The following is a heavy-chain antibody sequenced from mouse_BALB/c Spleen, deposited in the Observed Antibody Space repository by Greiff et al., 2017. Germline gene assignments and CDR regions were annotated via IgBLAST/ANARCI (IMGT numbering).Heavy chain of an antibody. CDR2: ISYDGSN. D-gene: IGHD2-14*01. V-gene: IGHV3-6*02. CDR3: ARDHRYDDAMDY. CDR1: GYSITSGYY. J-gene: IGHJ4*01. Sequence: ESGPGLVKPSQSLSLTCSVTGYSITSGYYWNWIRQFPGNKLEWMGYISYDGSNNYNPSLKNRISITRDTSKNQFFLKLNSVTTEDTATYYCARDHRYDDAMDYWGQGTSVTVSS.